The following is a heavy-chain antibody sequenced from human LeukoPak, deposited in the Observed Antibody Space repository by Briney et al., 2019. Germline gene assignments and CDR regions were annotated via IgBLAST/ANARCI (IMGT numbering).Heavy chain of an antibody. CDR1: GDSISSYY. Sequence: SETLSLTCTVSGDSISSYYWSWIRQPPGKGLEWTVYLSYSGSTTYNPSLKSRVTISVDTSKNQFSLKLSSVTAADTAVYYCARHSLPGLIRGAFDIWGQGTMVTVSS. D-gene: IGHD3-16*02. CDR3: ARHSLPGLIRGAFDI. V-gene: IGHV4-59*08. J-gene: IGHJ3*02. CDR2: LSYSGST.